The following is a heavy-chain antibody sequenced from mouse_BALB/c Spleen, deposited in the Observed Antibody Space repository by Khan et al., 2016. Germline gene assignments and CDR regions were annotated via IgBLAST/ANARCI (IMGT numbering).Heavy chain of an antibody. J-gene: IGHJ3*01. V-gene: IGHV9-2-1*01. D-gene: IGHD2-2*01. Sequence: QIQLVQSGPELKKPGETVKISCKATGYTFTDYSIHWVKQAPGKGLKWMGWINTETGEPTYADDFKGRFAFSLETSASTAYLQINNLKNEDTATXYCASLWLRRAWFAYWGQGTLVTVSA. CDR1: GYTFTDYS. CDR2: INTETGEP. CDR3: ASLWLRRAWFAY.